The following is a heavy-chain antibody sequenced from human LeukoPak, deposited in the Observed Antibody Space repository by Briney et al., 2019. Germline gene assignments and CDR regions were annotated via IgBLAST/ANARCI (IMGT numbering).Heavy chain of an antibody. CDR1: GGSISGYY. CDR3: ARVYTDFWSGYYPYYYYYMDV. V-gene: IGHV4-4*07. CDR2: VYTSGST. J-gene: IGHJ6*03. Sequence: SETLSLTCSVSGGSISGYYWTWIRQPAGKGLEWIGRVYTSGSTHYNPSLKTRLTMSVDTSKNQFSLKLSSVTAADTAVYYCARVYTDFWSGYYPYYYYYMDVWGKGTTVTVSS. D-gene: IGHD3-3*01.